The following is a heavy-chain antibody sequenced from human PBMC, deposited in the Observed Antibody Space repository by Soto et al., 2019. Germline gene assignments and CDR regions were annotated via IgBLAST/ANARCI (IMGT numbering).Heavy chain of an antibody. CDR2: ISGSGST. D-gene: IGHD3-16*01. CDR1: GFTVSSYA. Sequence: EVQLLESGGGLVQPGGSLRLSCAASGFTVSSYAMSWVRQAPGKGLEWVSVISGSGSTYSADSVKGRFTISRDSSKNTLYLQMNRLRAEDTAVYYCAKALRFTFTTGYYMDVWGRGPTVTVSS. J-gene: IGHJ6*03. CDR3: AKALRFTFTTGYYMDV. V-gene: IGHV3-23*01.